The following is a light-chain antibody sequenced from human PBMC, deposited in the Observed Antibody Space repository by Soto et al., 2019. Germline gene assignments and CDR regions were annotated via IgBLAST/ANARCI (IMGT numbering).Light chain of an antibody. J-gene: IGLJ1*01. CDR3: CSYAGTHTYV. CDR1: SSDVGGYNF. CDR2: DVS. V-gene: IGLV2-11*01. Sequence: QSVLTQPRPVSGSPGQSVTISCTGTSSDVGGYNFVSWYQQHPGKAPKFMIYDVSKRPSGVPDRFSGSKSGNTASLTISGLQAEDEADYYCCSYAGTHTYVFGTGTKVTVL.